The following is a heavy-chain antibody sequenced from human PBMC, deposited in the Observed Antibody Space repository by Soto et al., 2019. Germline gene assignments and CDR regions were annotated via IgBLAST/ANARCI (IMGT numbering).Heavy chain of an antibody. Sequence: SLRLSCAASGFTFSSYAMHWVRQVPGKGLEWVAVISYDGSNKYYADSVKGRFTISRDNAKNTLYLQMNSLRAEDTAVYYCAKDRGNSNPSEFDYWGQGTLVTVSS. D-gene: IGHD4-4*01. CDR1: GFTFSSYA. CDR2: ISYDGSNK. V-gene: IGHV3-30-3*01. J-gene: IGHJ4*02. CDR3: AKDRGNSNPSEFDY.